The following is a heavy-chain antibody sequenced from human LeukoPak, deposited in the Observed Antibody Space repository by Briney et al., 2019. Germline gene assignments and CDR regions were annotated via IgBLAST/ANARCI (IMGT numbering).Heavy chain of an antibody. J-gene: IGHJ4*02. V-gene: IGHV1-2*02. CDR1: GYTFTGYY. Sequence: GASVKVSCKPSGYTFTGYYLHWVRQAPGQALEWMGWINPNIGATMYAQKFQGRVTMTRDTSISTAYIELNSLRSDDTAVYYCARDRVGSGWPRPFYFENWGQGTLVTVSS. CDR2: INPNIGAT. CDR3: ARDRVGSGWPRPFYFEN. D-gene: IGHD6-19*01.